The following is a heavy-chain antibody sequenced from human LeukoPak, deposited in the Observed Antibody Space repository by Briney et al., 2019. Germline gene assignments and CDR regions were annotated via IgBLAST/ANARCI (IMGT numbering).Heavy chain of an antibody. CDR2: INHSGST. CDR3: ARVPIVVVPAASNYYYYGMDV. Sequence: SETLSLTCTVSGGSISSYYWSWIRQPPGKGLEWIGEINHSGSTNYNPSLKSRVTISVDTSKNQFSLKLSSVTAADTAVYYCARVPIVVVPAASNYYYYGMDVWGQGTTVTVSS. V-gene: IGHV4-34*01. CDR1: GGSISSYY. J-gene: IGHJ6*02. D-gene: IGHD2-2*01.